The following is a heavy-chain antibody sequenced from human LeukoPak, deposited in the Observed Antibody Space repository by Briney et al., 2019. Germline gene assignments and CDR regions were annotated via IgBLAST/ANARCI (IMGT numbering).Heavy chain of an antibody. Sequence: ASVKVSCKASGYTFTSYYIHWVRQAPGQGLEWMGIINPSGGSTSYAQKFQGRVTMTRDTSTSTVYMELSSLRSEDTAVYYCAKSGSYEYYFDYWGQGTLVTVSS. CDR1: GYTFTSYY. J-gene: IGHJ4*02. CDR3: AKSGSYEYYFDY. CDR2: INPSGGST. D-gene: IGHD1-26*01. V-gene: IGHV1-46*01.